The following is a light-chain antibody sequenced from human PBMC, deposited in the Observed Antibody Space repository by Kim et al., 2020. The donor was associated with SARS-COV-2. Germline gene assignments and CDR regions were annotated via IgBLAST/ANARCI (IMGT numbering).Light chain of an antibody. V-gene: IGLV6-57*03. CDR3: QSYNRDNVL. Sequence: GKTVTIPCTRSSGSIDDNYVQWYQQRPGGVPTTVLYEDDQRPSGVSDRFSGSIDNSSNSASLTISGLRTEDEADYYCQSYNRDNVLFGGGTQLTVL. J-gene: IGLJ2*01. CDR2: EDD. CDR1: SGSIDDNY.